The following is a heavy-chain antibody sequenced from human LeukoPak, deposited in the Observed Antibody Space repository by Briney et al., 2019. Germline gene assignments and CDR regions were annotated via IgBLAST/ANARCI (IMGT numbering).Heavy chain of an antibody. J-gene: IGHJ4*02. CDR2: IYNSGRT. D-gene: IGHD3-9*01. V-gene: IGHV4-61*01. Sequence: SETLSLTCTVSDGSVSSGSDYWSWIRQAPGRGLEWIGDIYNSGRTKYSPSLKSRVTISVDTSKNQFSLKLTSVTTADTALYYCARGYYDILTGYYPDYWGQGTLVTVSS. CDR1: DGSVSSGSDY. CDR3: ARGYYDILTGYYPDY.